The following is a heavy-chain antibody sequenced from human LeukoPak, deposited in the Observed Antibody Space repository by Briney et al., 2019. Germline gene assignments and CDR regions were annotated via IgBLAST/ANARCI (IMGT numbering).Heavy chain of an antibody. J-gene: IGHJ3*02. CDR1: GFTFSGYA. CDR2: ISYDGSNK. Sequence: PGRSLRLSCAASGFTFSGYAMHWVRQAPGKGLEWVALISYDGSNKYYADSVNGRFTISRDNSKNTLYLQMNSLRADDTAVYYCASIVVVTATLDAFDIWGQGTMVTVSS. V-gene: IGHV3-30-3*01. D-gene: IGHD2-21*02. CDR3: ASIVVVTATLDAFDI.